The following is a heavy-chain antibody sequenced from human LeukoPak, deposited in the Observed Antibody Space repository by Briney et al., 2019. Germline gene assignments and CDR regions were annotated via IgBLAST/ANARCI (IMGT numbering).Heavy chain of an antibody. Sequence: AGSMRPSCPAAGSTFSMHWMGWVRQPDRKGMEWVVNIQQDGSQYYVDSLKGRFIISRDNAKNSLSLEMNSLRVEDTAVYYCARGPDYGDRLDYFDYWGQGTLVTVSS. V-gene: IGHV3-7*02. CDR2: IQQDGSQ. CDR3: ARGPDYGDRLDYFDY. D-gene: IGHD4-17*01. J-gene: IGHJ4*02. CDR1: GSTFSMHW.